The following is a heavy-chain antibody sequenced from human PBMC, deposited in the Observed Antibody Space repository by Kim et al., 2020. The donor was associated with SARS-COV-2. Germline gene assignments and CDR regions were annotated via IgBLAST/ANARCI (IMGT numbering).Heavy chain of an antibody. Sequence: GGSLRLSCAASGFTFSSYGMHWVRQAPGKGLEWVAVISYDGSNKYYADSVKGRFTISRDNSKNTLYLQMNSLRAEDTAVYYCAKDPSSSGWPHPPIDPWGQGTLVTVSS. D-gene: IGHD6-19*01. CDR2: ISYDGSNK. J-gene: IGHJ5*02. CDR3: AKDPSSSGWPHPPIDP. CDR1: GFTFSSYG. V-gene: IGHV3-30*18.